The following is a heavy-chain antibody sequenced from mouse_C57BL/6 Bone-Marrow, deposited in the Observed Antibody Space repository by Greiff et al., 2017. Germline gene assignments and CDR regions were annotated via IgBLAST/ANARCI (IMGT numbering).Heavy chain of an antibody. CDR3: AASTMVTYFDV. CDR1: GFSLTSYG. J-gene: IGHJ1*03. V-gene: IGHV2-2*01. D-gene: IGHD2-2*01. CDR2: IWSGGST. Sequence: QVQLKESGPGLVQPSQSLSITCTVSGFSLTSYGVHWVRQSPGKGLEWLGVIWSGGSTDYNAAFISRLSISKDNSKSQVFFKMNSLQADDTAIYYCAASTMVTYFDVWGTGTTVTVSS.